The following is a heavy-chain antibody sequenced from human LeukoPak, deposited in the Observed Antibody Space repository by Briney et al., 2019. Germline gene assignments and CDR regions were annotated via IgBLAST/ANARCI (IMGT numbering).Heavy chain of an antibody. Sequence: SVKVSCKASGGTFSSYAISWVRQAPGQGLEWMGGIIPIFGTANYAQEFQGRVTITADKSTSTAYMELSSLRSVDTAVYYCTSGWEGVVWGKGTTVTVSS. CDR3: TSGWEGVV. D-gene: IGHD1-26*01. V-gene: IGHV1-69*06. CDR2: IIPIFGTA. CDR1: GGTFSSYA. J-gene: IGHJ6*04.